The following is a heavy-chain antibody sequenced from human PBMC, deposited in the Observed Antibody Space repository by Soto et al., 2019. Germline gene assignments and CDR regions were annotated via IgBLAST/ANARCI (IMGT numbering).Heavy chain of an antibody. V-gene: IGHV4-59*12. CDR3: ARGELLLWFGELLDYYGMDV. Sequence: TLSLTCTVSGGSISSYYWSWIRQPPGKGLEWIGYIYYSGSTNYNPSLKSRVTISVDTSKNQFSLKLSSVTAADTAVYYCARGELLLWFGELLDYYGMDVWGQGTTVTVSS. D-gene: IGHD3-10*01. CDR2: IYYSGST. CDR1: GGSISSYY. J-gene: IGHJ6*02.